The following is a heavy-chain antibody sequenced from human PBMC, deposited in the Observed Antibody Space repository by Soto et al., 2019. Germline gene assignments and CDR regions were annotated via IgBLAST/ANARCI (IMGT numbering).Heavy chain of an antibody. V-gene: IGHV2-5*02. CDR1: GFSLSTNGVG. CDR3: AHKPYSFRWAVDY. D-gene: IGHD5-18*01. J-gene: IGHJ4*02. Sequence: QITLKESGPTLVKPTQTLTLTCSFSGFSLSTNGVGVGWIRQPPGKALEWLALIYWDDDKRYSPYLKTRLTITKATSKHQVVLTMTSMEPVDTATYCCAHKPYSFRWAVDYWGQGALVTVSS. CDR2: IYWDDDK.